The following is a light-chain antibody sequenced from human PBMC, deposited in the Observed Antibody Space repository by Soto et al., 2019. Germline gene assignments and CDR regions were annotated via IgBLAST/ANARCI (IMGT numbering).Light chain of an antibody. CDR3: SSYTSSSTFYV. Sequence: QSVLTQPASVSGSPGQSITISCTGTSSDVGGYNSVSWYQQHPGKAPKLMIYEVSNRPSGVSNRFSGSKSGNTASLTISGLQAEDEADYSCSSYTSSSTFYVFGTGTKVTVL. CDR1: SSDVGGYNS. J-gene: IGLJ1*01. CDR2: EVS. V-gene: IGLV2-14*01.